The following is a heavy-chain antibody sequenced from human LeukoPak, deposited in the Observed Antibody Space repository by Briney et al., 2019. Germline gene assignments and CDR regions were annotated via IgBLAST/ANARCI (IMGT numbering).Heavy chain of an antibody. CDR3: ARGRGHNY. CDR2: INHSGST. J-gene: IGHJ4*02. D-gene: IGHD2-15*01. CDR1: GGSFSGYY. V-gene: IGHV4-34*01. Sequence: KPSETLSLTCAVYGGSFSGYYWSWIRQPPGKGLEWIGEINHSGSTNYNPSLKSRVTISVDTSKNQFSLKLSSVTAADTAVYYCARGRGHNYWGQGTLVTVSS.